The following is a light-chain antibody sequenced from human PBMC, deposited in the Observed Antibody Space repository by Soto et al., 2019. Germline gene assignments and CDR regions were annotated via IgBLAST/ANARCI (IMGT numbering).Light chain of an antibody. V-gene: IGKV1-39*01. CDR3: QQSYSTPLT. Sequence: IPITQSPSSLSTSVGDRVTITCLATQNISNYLNWYQQKPGKAPQVXIYAASSLQSGVPSSFSGSGSGTDFTLTISSLQPEDFATYYCQQSYSTPLTFGGGTNVDIK. J-gene: IGKJ4*01. CDR1: QNISNY. CDR2: AAS.